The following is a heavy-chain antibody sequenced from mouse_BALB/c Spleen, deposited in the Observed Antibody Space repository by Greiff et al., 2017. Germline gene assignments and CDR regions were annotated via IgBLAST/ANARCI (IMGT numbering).Heavy chain of an antibody. CDR1: GFTFSSYA. Sequence: EVQGVESGGGLVKPGGSLKLSCAASGFTFSSYAMSWVRQTPEKRLEWVASISSGGSTYYPDSVKGRFTISRDNARNILYLQMSSLRSEDTAMYYCARGPPYYYGSSLYFDYWGQGTTLTVSS. CDR3: ARGPPYYYGSSLYFDY. J-gene: IGHJ2*01. CDR2: ISSGGST. V-gene: IGHV5-6-5*01. D-gene: IGHD1-1*01.